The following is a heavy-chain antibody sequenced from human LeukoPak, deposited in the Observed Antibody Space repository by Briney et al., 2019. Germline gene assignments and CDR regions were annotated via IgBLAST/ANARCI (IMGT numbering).Heavy chain of an antibody. V-gene: IGHV4-34*01. Sequence: KTSGTLSLTCAVYGGSFSGYYWSWIRQPPGKGLEWIGEINHSGSTNYNPSLKSRVTISVDTSKNQFSLKLSSVTAADTAVYYCARHRITMIVVGSYDYWGQGTLVTVSS. CDR1: GGSFSGYY. J-gene: IGHJ4*02. CDR3: ARHRITMIVVGSYDY. CDR2: INHSGST. D-gene: IGHD3-22*01.